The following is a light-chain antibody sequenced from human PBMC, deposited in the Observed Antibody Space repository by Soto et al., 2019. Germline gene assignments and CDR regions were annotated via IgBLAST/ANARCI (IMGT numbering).Light chain of an antibody. CDR3: QQRSNWPPEVT. J-gene: IGKJ3*01. Sequence: EIVLTQSPATLSLSPGERATLSCRASQSVSSHLTWYQQKPGQAPRLLIYDAANRATGIPDRFSGSGSGTDFTLTISSLEPEDFAIYYCQQRSNWPPEVTFGPGTKSGYQT. CDR1: QSVSSH. CDR2: DAA. V-gene: IGKV3-11*01.